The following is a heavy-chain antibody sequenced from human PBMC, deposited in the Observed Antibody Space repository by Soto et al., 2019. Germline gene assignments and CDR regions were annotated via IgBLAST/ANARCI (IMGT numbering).Heavy chain of an antibody. CDR1: GFTFSSYA. CDR2: ISGSGGST. Sequence: GGSLRLSCAASGFTFSSYAMSWVRRAPGKGLEWVSAISGSGGSTYYADSVKGRFTISRDNSKNTLYLQMNSLRAEDTAVYYCAKTPLVVVTAAPFDYWGQGTLVTVSS. D-gene: IGHD2-21*02. CDR3: AKTPLVVVTAAPFDY. V-gene: IGHV3-23*01. J-gene: IGHJ4*02.